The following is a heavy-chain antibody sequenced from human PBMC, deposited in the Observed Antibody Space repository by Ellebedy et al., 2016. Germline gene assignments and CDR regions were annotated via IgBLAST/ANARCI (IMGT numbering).Heavy chain of an antibody. CDR3: VKGASAGSWVTMEY. Sequence: GGSLRLSCAASGFTFSGFAMSWVRQAPGKGLEWVSTISTRGDNTYYADSVKGRFTISRDNSRNTLYLQMNSLRVEDTALYYCVKGASAGSWVTMEYWGQGAPVTVSS. J-gene: IGHJ4*02. CDR2: ISTRGDNT. V-gene: IGHV3-23*01. CDR1: GFTFSGFA. D-gene: IGHD6-13*01.